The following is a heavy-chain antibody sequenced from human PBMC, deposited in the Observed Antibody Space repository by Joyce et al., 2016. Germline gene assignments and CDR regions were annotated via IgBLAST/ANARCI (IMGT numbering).Heavy chain of an antibody. CDR2: ILPGDSDV. CDR1: GYIFSKYW. J-gene: IGHJ4*02. Sequence: EVQLVQSGAEVKKPGESLKISCKGSGYIFSKYWIGWVRQMPGKGLEWLGIILPGDSDVRYSPSTQGQVTISVDKSINTAYLRWSSLKASDTAMYYCARHGDTATISFDFWGQGSLVTVSS. CDR3: ARHGDTATISFDF. D-gene: IGHD5-24*01. V-gene: IGHV5-51*01.